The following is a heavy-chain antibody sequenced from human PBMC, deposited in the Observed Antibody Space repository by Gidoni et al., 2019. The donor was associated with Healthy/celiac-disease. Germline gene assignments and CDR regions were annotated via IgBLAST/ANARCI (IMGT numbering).Heavy chain of an antibody. CDR3: ARGGYSYGYGWFDP. J-gene: IGHJ5*02. CDR1: GFPFSSYD. V-gene: IGHV3-13*01. Sequence: EVHLVASGGGLVKHGGSLCLSCSASGFPFSSYDMHWVRQATGKGLEWVSAIGTAGDTYYPGSVKGRFTISRENAKNSLYLQMNSLRAEDTAVYYCARGGYSYGYGWFDPWGQGTLVTVSS. D-gene: IGHD5-18*01. CDR2: IGTAGDT.